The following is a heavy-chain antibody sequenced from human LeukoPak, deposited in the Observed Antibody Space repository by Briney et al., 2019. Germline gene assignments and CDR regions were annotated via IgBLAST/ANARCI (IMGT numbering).Heavy chain of an antibody. CDR2: IYSGGST. CDR1: GFTVSSNY. Sequence: GGSLRLSCAASGFTVSSNYMSWVRQAPGKGLEWVSVIYSGGSTYYADSVKGRFTISRDNSKNTLYLQMNSLRAEDTAVYYCARGEARTNGVCYKGTGPFDYWGQGTLVTVSS. D-gene: IGHD2-8*01. CDR3: ARGEARTNGVCYKGTGPFDY. J-gene: IGHJ4*02. V-gene: IGHV3-66*01.